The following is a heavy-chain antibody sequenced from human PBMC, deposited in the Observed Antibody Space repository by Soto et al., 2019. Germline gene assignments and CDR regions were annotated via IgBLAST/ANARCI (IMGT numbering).Heavy chain of an antibody. CDR3: ARDPGDSGSSMGYFDY. CDR1: GGSINSGDYY. CDR2: IYDSGST. V-gene: IGHV4-30-4*01. J-gene: IGHJ4*02. Sequence: SETLSLTCTVSGGSINSGDYYWGWIRQPPGKGLEWIGYIYDSGSTFYNPSLKSRVTISVDTSKNQFSLKLSSVTAADTAVYYCARDPGDSGSSMGYFDYWGQGTLVTVSS. D-gene: IGHD1-26*01.